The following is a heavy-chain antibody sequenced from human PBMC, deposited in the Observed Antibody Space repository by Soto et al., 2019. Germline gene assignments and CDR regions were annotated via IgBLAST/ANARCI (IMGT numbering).Heavy chain of an antibody. V-gene: IGHV3-9*01. CDR1: GFTFESYA. CDR2: ISWNSGSI. Sequence: EVQLVESGGGSVQPGRSLRLSCVASGFTFESYAMHWVRQVPGKGLEWVSGISWNSGSIGYEDSVKGRFTISRDNAQKSLYREMNSLRVEDTAFYYCVKDIHEQWLVSHFEYWGQGALVTVSS. J-gene: IGHJ4*02. CDR3: VKDIHEQWLVSHFEY. D-gene: IGHD6-19*01.